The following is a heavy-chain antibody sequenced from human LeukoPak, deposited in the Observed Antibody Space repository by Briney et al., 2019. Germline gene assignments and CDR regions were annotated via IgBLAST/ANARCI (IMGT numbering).Heavy chain of an antibody. CDR3: AKSLEMSTIGWFES. J-gene: IGHJ5*01. CDR2: ISANGHST. Sequence: PGGSLRLSCAASGFTFYNYAMNWVRHSPRKGMEWVSAISANGHSTYYADSVRGRFTISRDNSENTLSLQMNSLRAEDTAVYYCAKSLEMSTIGWFESWGQGTLVTVSS. V-gene: IGHV3-23*01. CDR1: GFTFYNYA. D-gene: IGHD5-24*01.